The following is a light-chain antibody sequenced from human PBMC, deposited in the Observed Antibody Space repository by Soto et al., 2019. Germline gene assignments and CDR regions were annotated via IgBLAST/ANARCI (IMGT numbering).Light chain of an antibody. Sequence: EIVLTQSPVTLSLSPGEGATLSCSASQRITNNFLAWFQQRPGLAPRLLIYGASSRASGVPERFSGSGSGTDFALTISRLEPEDFAVYYCQQYGRSPFTFGQGTKLPIK. CDR1: QRITNNF. CDR3: QQYGRSPFT. V-gene: IGKV3-20*01. J-gene: IGKJ2*01. CDR2: GAS.